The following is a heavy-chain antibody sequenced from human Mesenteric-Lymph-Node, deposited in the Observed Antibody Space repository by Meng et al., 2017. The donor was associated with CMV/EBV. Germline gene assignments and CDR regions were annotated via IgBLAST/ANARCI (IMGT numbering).Heavy chain of an antibody. CDR2: IYSGGST. CDR1: GFTVSSNY. V-gene: IGHV3-66*02. Sequence: ETLSLTCAASGFTVSSNYMSWVRQAPGKGLEWVSVIYSGGSTYYADSVKGRFTISRDNSKNTLYLQMNSLRAEDTAVYYCARFPHHYWGQGTLVTVSS. J-gene: IGHJ4*02. CDR3: ARFPHHY.